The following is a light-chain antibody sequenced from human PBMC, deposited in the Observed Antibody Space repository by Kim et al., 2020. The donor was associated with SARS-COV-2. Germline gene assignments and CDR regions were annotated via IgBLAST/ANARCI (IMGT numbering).Light chain of an antibody. CDR2: GAT. J-gene: IGKJ4*01. Sequence: PWERATRACRSSQGVSSVFGWYQQRPGQAPRLVIYGATTRATGIPARFSGRLCGTEFTPNFSSLQSEDVAVDYCQHYNKCSITFGGGTKVDIK. CDR3: QHYNKCSIT. V-gene: IGKV3-15*01. CDR1: QGVSSV.